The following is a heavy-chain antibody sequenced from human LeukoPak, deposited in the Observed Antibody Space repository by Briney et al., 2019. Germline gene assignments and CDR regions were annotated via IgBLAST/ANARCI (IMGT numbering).Heavy chain of an antibody. CDR2: ISAYNGNT. CDR3: ARVYYDFWSGYRRAYYFDY. D-gene: IGHD3-3*01. V-gene: IGHV1-18*01. J-gene: IGHJ4*02. CDR1: GYTFTSYG. Sequence: ASVKVSCKASGYTFTSYGISWVRQAPGQGLEWMGWISAYNGNTNYAQKLQGRVTMTTDTSTSTAYMELRSLRSDDTAVYYCARVYYDFWSGYRRAYYFDYWGQGTLVTVSS.